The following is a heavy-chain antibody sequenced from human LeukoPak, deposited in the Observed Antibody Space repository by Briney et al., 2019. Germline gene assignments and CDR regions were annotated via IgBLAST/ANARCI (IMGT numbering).Heavy chain of an antibody. Sequence: GGSLRLSSAASGFTFSSYAMSWVRQAPGKGLEWVSGISWNSGSIGYADSVKGRFTISRDNAKNSLYLQMNSLRAEDTALYYCAKASYDSSGYYPFDYWGQGTLVTVSS. CDR1: GFTFSSYA. CDR2: ISWNSGSI. J-gene: IGHJ4*02. V-gene: IGHV3-9*01. D-gene: IGHD3-22*01. CDR3: AKASYDSSGYYPFDY.